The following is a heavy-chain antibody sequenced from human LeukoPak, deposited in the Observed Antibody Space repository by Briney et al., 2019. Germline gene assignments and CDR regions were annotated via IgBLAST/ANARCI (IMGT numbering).Heavy chain of an antibody. CDR1: GGSISSSSYY. CDR2: IYYSGST. V-gene: IGHV4-39*07. CDR3: AREMATIKSIAY. D-gene: IGHD5-24*01. J-gene: IGHJ4*02. Sequence: SETLSLTCTVSGGSISSSSYYWGWIRQPPGKGLEWIGSIYYSGSTYYNPSLKSRVTISVDTSKNQFSLKLSSVTAADTAVYYCAREMATIKSIAYWGQGTLVTVSS.